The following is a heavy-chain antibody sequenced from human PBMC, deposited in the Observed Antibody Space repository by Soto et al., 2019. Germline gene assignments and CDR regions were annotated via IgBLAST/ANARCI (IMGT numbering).Heavy chain of an antibody. CDR1: GGSISSYY. J-gene: IGHJ6*02. V-gene: IGHV4-59*01. CDR2: IYYSGST. CDR3: ARDYGNNYYYYGMDV. Sequence: QVQLQESGPGLVKPSETLSLTCTVSGGSISSYYWSWIRQPPGKGLEWIGYIYYSGSTNYNPSLKSRVTISVDTSKNQFSLKLSSVTAADTAAYYCARDYGNNYYYYGMDVWGQGTTVTVSS. D-gene: IGHD4-17*01.